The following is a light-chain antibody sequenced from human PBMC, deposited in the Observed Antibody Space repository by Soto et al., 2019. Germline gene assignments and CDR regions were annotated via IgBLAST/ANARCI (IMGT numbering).Light chain of an antibody. CDR2: GAT. V-gene: IGKV1-9*01. CDR3: QQFKSYVS. CDR1: QGISSF. Sequence: IQLTQSPSSLSACVGERVTITCRASQGISSFLAWYQQEPGKAPKLLISGATTLQSGVPSRFSGSGSGTNFTLTISSLQPEDFATYYCQQFKSYVSFGQGTRLEIK. J-gene: IGKJ5*01.